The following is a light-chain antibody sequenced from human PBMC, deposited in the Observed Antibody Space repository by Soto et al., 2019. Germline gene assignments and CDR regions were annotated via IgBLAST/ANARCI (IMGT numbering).Light chain of an antibody. J-gene: IGKJ4*01. Sequence: DIVMTQSPLSLSVTPGEPASISCRSSQSLLHSNGYNYLDWYLQKPGQSPQVLIYLGSNRASEVPDRFRGSGSGTDFTLKISRVEAEDVGVYYCMQTLQTPLTFGGGTKVEIK. V-gene: IGKV2-28*01. CDR3: MQTLQTPLT. CDR2: LGS. CDR1: QSLLHSNGYNY.